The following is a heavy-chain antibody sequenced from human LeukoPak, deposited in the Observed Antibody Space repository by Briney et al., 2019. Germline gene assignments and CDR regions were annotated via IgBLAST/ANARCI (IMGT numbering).Heavy chain of an antibody. CDR1: GYSFTSYN. Sequence: ASVKVSCKTSGYSFTSYNLHWVRQAPGQRLEWMGIIKPSGGNTNYAQKFQGRVTMTRDTSTSTVYMELSSLKSDDTAVYYCARLTYYDFWSGYNYAFDIWGQGTMVTVSS. J-gene: IGHJ3*02. CDR3: ARLTYYDFWSGYNYAFDI. D-gene: IGHD3-3*01. V-gene: IGHV1-46*01. CDR2: IKPSGGNT.